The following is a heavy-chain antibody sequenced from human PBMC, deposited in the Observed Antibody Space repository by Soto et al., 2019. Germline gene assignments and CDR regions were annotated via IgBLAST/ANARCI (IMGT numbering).Heavy chain of an antibody. D-gene: IGHD6-6*01. J-gene: IGHJ4*02. V-gene: IGHV3-23*01. CDR1: GFTFSSYA. Sequence: PGGSLRLSCAASGFTFSSYAMSWVRQAPGKGLEWVSAISGSGGSTYYADSEKGRFTISRDNSKNTLYLQMNSLRAEDTAVYYCAKDPEYSSPRLQDYWGQGTLVTVSS. CDR3: AKDPEYSSPRLQDY. CDR2: ISGSGGST.